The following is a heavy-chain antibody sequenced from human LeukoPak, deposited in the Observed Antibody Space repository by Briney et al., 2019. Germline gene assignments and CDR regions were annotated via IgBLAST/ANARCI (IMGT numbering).Heavy chain of an antibody. V-gene: IGHV6-1*01. CDR2: TYYRSKWYN. CDR3: ARGGYYGLDV. CDR1: GDSVSSNSAA. J-gene: IGHJ6*02. Sequence: SRTLSLTCAISGDSVSSNSAAWNWIRQSPSTGLEWLGRTYYRSKWYNDYAVSVKSRITINPDTSKNQFSLQMNSVTPEDTAVYFCARGGYYGLDVWGQGTTVTVSS.